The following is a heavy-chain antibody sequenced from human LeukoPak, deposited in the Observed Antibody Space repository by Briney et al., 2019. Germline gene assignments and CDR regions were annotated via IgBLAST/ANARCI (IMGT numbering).Heavy chain of an antibody. CDR1: RFTFSSYW. CDR2: IKQDGSEK. Sequence: GGSLRLSCAASRFTFSSYWMSWVRQAPGKGLEWVANIKQDGSEKYYVDSVKGRFTISRDNAKNSLYLQMNSLRAEDTAVYYCARELRYSYGYDYWGQGTLVTVSS. V-gene: IGHV3-7*01. CDR3: ARELRYSYGYDY. J-gene: IGHJ4*02. D-gene: IGHD5-18*01.